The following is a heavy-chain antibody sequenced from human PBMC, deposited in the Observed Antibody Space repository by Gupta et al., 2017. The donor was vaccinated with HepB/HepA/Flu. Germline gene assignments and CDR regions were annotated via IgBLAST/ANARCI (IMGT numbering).Heavy chain of an antibody. J-gene: IGHJ5*02. V-gene: IGHV4-39*01. CDR3: ARHPTYVWFDP. CDR2: VDYRGST. D-gene: IGHD3-16*01. Sequence: QLQLQESGPGLVKPSETLSLTCPVSGGAMNSISYYWGWIRPSPGKGLEWIGSVDYRGSTSYNPSLKSRVTISLDMSKSQFSLQLSSVTAADTAVYHCARHPTYVWFDPWGQGILVTVPS. CDR1: GGAMNSISYY.